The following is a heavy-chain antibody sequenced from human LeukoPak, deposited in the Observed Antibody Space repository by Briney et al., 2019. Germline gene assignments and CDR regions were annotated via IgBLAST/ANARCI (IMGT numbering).Heavy chain of an antibody. V-gene: IGHV4-39*01. CDR3: ARGVWIYSY. Sequence: PSETLSLTCTVSGGSISSSSYYWGWIRQPPGKGLEWMGSIYYSGSTYYNPSLKSRVTMSVDTSKNQFSLKLTSVTAADTAVYYCARGVWIYSYWGQGTLVTVSS. J-gene: IGHJ4*02. CDR2: IYYSGST. CDR1: GGSISSSSYY. D-gene: IGHD5-12*01.